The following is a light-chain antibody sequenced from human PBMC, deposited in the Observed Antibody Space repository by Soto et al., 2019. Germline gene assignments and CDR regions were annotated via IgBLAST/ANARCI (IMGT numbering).Light chain of an antibody. Sequence: NFMLTQPHSVSESLGKTVTISCTRSSGRIGSNYVQWYQQRPGSAPTTVIYEDKQRPSGVPGRFSGSIDSSTNSASLTISGLETEDEADYYCQSYDDINLWVFGGGTKLTVL. CDR3: QSYDDINLWV. J-gene: IGLJ3*02. CDR2: EDK. CDR1: SGRIGSNY. V-gene: IGLV6-57*04.